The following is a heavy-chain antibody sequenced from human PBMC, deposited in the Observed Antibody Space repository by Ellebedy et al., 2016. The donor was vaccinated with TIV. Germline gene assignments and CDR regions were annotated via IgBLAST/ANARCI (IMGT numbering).Heavy chain of an antibody. D-gene: IGHD2-2*01. J-gene: IGHJ6*03. CDR1: GFTFSSYS. CDR3: ARDCSSISYYYYMDV. Sequence: GESLKISXAASGFTFSSYSMNWVRQAPGKGLEWVSSISSSSSYIYYADSVKGRFTISRDNAKNSLYLQMNSLRAEDTAVYYCARDCSSISYYYYMDVWGKGTTVTVSS. CDR2: ISSSSSYI. V-gene: IGHV3-21*01.